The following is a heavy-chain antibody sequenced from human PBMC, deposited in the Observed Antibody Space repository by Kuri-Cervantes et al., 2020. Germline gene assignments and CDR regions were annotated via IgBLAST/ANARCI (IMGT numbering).Heavy chain of an antibody. CDR2: ISAYNGDT. CDR3: ARGSSGWYLGAWFDP. CDR1: GYTFTSYG. V-gene: IGHV1-18*01. Sequence: ASVKVSCKASGYTFTSYGISWVRQAPGQGLEWMGWISAYNGDTNYAQKLQGRVTMTTDTSTSTAYMELRSLRSDDTAVYYFARGSSGWYLGAWFDPWGPGTLVTVSS. D-gene: IGHD6-19*01. J-gene: IGHJ5*02.